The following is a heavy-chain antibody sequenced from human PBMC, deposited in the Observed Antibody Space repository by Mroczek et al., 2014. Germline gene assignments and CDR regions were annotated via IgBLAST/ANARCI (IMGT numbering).Heavy chain of an antibody. Sequence: QVQLQESGAGLLKPSETLSLTCAVYGGSFSGYYWSWIRQPPGKGLEWIGEINHSGSTNYNPSLKSRVTISVDTSKNQFSLKLSSVTAADTAVYYCAGKMAYFDYWGQGTLVTVSS. CDR2: INHSGST. D-gene: IGHD5-24*01. CDR3: AGKMAYFDY. V-gene: IGHV4-34*01. CDR1: GGSFSGYY. J-gene: IGHJ4*02.